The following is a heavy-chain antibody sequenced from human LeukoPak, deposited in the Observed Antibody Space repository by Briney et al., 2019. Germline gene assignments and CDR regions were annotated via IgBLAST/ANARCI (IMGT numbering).Heavy chain of an antibody. CDR1: TFSCNTYE. CDR3: ATKHDY. CDR2: INSGGSTS. Sequence: AGSLSLNCSASTFSCNTYELKRVRQAPGKGLEGLTYINSGGSTSYYADPVKGRFTISRDNAKNSLYLQMNSLRAEDTAVYYCATKHDYWGQGTLVTVSS. V-gene: IGHV3-48*03. J-gene: IGHJ4*02.